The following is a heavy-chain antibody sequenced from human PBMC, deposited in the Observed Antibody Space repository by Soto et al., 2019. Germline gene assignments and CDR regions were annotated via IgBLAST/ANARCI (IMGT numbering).Heavy chain of an antibody. CDR3: ARDLMHSSGWYDY. CDR2: IIPILGIA. D-gene: IGHD6-19*01. V-gene: IGHV1-69*04. CDR1: GGTFSSYT. J-gene: IGHJ4*02. Sequence: SVKVSCKASGGTFSSYTISWVRQAPGQGLEWMGRIIPILGIANYAQKFQGRVTITADKSTSTAYMELSSLRSEDTAVYYCARDLMHSSGWYDYWGQGTLVTVSS.